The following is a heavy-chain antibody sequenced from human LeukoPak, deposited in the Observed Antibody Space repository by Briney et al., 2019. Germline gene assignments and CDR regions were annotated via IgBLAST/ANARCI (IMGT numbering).Heavy chain of an antibody. Sequence: PGGSLRLSCAVSGLTFSSYEMNWVRQAPGKGLEWVSYISSSGSTIYYADSVKGRFTISRDNAKNSLYLQMNSLRAEDTAVYYCATLGYSSGWYGIDYWGQGTLVTVSS. J-gene: IGHJ4*02. CDR1: GLTFSSYE. CDR2: ISSSGSTI. D-gene: IGHD6-19*01. V-gene: IGHV3-48*03. CDR3: ATLGYSSGWYGIDY.